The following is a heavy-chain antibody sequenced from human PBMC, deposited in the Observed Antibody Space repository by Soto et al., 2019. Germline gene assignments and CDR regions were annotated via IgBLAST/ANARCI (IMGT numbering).Heavy chain of an antibody. CDR1: GYTFTSYG. J-gene: IGHJ4*02. CDR2: ISAYNGNT. D-gene: IGHD2-15*01. CDR3: ARGGVVVVVADPSTFFDY. Sequence: ASVKVSCKASGYTFTSYGISWVRQAPGQGLEWMGWISAYNGNTNYAQKLQGRVTMTTDTSTSTAYMELRSLRSDDTAVYYCARGGVVVVVADPSTFFDYWGQGTLVTVSS. V-gene: IGHV1-18*01.